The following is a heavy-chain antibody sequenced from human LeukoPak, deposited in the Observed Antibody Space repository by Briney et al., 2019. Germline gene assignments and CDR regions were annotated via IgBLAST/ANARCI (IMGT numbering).Heavy chain of an antibody. CDR2: IYASGST. Sequence: SETLSLTCTVSGGSISSYYWSWIRKPAGKGLNWFGRIYASGSTNYNPSLKSRVTMSVDTSKNQFSLKLTSVTAADTAVYYCARVRGGSGLNAFDIWGQGTMVTVSS. CDR1: GGSISSYY. V-gene: IGHV4-4*07. D-gene: IGHD2-15*01. J-gene: IGHJ3*02. CDR3: ARVRGGSGLNAFDI.